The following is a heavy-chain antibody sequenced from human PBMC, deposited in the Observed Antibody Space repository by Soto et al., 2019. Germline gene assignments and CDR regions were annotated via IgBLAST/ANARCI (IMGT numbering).Heavy chain of an antibody. Sequence: EASVKVSCKASGYTFTSYGISWVRQAPGQGLEWMGWISAYNGNTNYAQKLQGRVTMTTDTSTSTAYMELRSLRSDDTAVYYCARDFGYYDFWSGTYYFDYWGQGTLVTVSS. CDR2: ISAYNGNT. CDR3: ARDFGYYDFWSGTYYFDY. CDR1: GYTFTSYG. V-gene: IGHV1-18*04. D-gene: IGHD3-3*01. J-gene: IGHJ4*02.